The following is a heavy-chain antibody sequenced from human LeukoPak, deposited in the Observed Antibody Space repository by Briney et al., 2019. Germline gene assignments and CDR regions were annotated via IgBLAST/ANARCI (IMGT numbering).Heavy chain of an antibody. CDR3: ARDLGITMVRGVIRGGPNWFDP. V-gene: IGHV4-39*07. CDR1: GGSISSSSYY. J-gene: IGHJ5*02. CDR2: IYTSGST. Sequence: PSETLSLTCTVSGGSISSSSYYWGWIRQPPGKGLEWIGRIYTSGSTNYNPSLKSRVTMSVDTSKNQFSLKLSSVTAADTAVYYCARDLGITMVRGVIRGGPNWFDPWGQGTLVTVSS. D-gene: IGHD3-10*01.